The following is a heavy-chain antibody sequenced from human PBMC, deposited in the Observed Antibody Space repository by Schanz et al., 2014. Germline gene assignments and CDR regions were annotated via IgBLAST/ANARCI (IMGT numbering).Heavy chain of an antibody. D-gene: IGHD1-26*01. CDR3: AKGRTVWSGSDRKYYFDY. V-gene: IGHV3-21*02. CDR2: ISDSSSYI. CDR1: GFTFSDYS. Sequence: VQLLESGGGVVKPGGSLRLSCGASGFTFSDYSMNWVRQAPGKGLEWVSSISDSSSYIYYADSVKGRFTISRDNAKNTLYLQMNSLRAEDTAIYYCAKGRTVWSGSDRKYYFDYWGQGTLVTVSS. J-gene: IGHJ4*02.